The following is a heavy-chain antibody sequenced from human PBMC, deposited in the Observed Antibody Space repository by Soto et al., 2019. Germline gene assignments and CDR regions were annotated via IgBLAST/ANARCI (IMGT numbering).Heavy chain of an antibody. D-gene: IGHD2-15*01. Sequence: ASVKVSCKASGYTFTGYYMHWVRQAPGQGLEWMGWINPNSGGTNYAQKFQGRVTMTRDTSISTAYMELSRLRSDDTAAYYCARDDVVVVAATLLHYYYGMDVWGQGTTVTVSS. CDR3: ARDDVVVVAATLLHYYYGMDV. CDR2: INPNSGGT. CDR1: GYTFTGYY. V-gene: IGHV1-2*02. J-gene: IGHJ6*02.